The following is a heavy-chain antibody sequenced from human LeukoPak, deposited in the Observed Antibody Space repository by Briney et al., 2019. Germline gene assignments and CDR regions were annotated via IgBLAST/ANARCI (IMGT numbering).Heavy chain of an antibody. CDR1: GFTFSSYS. J-gene: IGHJ4*02. CDR2: ISSSSSTI. Sequence: GGSLRLSCAASGFTFSSYSMNWVRQAPGKGLEWVSYISSSSSTIYYADSVKGRFTISRDNAKNSLYLQMNSLRAEDTAVYYCARDHGWHYFDYWGQGTLVTVSS. V-gene: IGHV3-48*01. D-gene: IGHD6-19*01. CDR3: ARDHGWHYFDY.